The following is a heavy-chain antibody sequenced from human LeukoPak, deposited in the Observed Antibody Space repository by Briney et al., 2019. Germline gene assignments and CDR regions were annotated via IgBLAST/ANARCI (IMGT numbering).Heavy chain of an antibody. CDR1: GFSFSSYA. CDR3: AKDFFRFQSHGF. D-gene: IGHD3-10*01. CDR2: ISGSDGST. Sequence: PGGSLRLSCADSGFSFSSYAMSWVRQAPGKGLEWVSAISGSDGSTYYADSVKGRFTISRDNSKNTLYLQMNSLRAEDTAVYYCAKDFFRFQSHGFWGQGTLVTVSS. J-gene: IGHJ4*02. V-gene: IGHV3-23*01.